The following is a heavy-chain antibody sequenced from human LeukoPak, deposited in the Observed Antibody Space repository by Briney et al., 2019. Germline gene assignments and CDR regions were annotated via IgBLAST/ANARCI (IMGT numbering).Heavy chain of an antibody. CDR3: AREGVGGAFDI. Sequence: GGSLRLSCAASGFTVSSNYMSWVRQAPGKGLGWVSVIYSGGSTYYADSVKGRFTISRDNSKNTLYLQMNSLRAEDTAVYYCAREGVGGAFDIWGQGTMVTVSS. D-gene: IGHD3-10*01. CDR1: GFTVSSNY. J-gene: IGHJ3*02. CDR2: IYSGGST. V-gene: IGHV3-53*01.